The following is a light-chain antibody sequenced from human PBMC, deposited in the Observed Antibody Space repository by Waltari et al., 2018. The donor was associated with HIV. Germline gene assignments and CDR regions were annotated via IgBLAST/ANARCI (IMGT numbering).Light chain of an antibody. V-gene: IGKV1-39*01. Sequence: DIQMTQSPSSLSASVGDRVTINCRASQSISSYLNWYKHKPGKAPKLLIYAASSLKSGVPSRFSGSGSGTDFTLTISSLQPEDFATYYCQQSYSTPFTFGGGTKVEIK. CDR3: QQSYSTPFT. CDR2: AAS. J-gene: IGKJ4*01. CDR1: QSISSY.